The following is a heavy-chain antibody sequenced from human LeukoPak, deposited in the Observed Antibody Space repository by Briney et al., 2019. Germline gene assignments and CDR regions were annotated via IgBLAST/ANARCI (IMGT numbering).Heavy chain of an antibody. D-gene: IGHD5/OR15-5a*01. CDR2: IWYAVTYK. CDR3: ARPYGVYARGAFDI. CDR1: ESSSNNYS. J-gene: IGHJ3*02. Sequence: ARSLTLSCAPTESSSNNYSTHWVRQAPRNRPECVAVIWYAVTYKYYADYVKGRFSISRDNSKTTLYLQMNTLRAEDTAVYYCARPYGVYARGAFDIWGQGTMVTVSS. V-gene: IGHV3-33*01.